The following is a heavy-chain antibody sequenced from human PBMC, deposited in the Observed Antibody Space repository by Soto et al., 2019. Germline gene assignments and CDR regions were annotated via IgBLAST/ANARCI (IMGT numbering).Heavy chain of an antibody. Sequence: QVQLVESGGGVVQPGRSLRLSCAASGFTFSSYGMHWVRQAPGKGLEWVAVISYDGSNKYYADSVKGRFTISRDNSKNTLYLQMNSLRAEDTAVYYCATALGRASDEDAFDIWGQGTMVTVSS. CDR3: ATALGRASDEDAFDI. CDR1: GFTFSSYG. V-gene: IGHV3-30*03. D-gene: IGHD7-27*01. CDR2: ISYDGSNK. J-gene: IGHJ3*02.